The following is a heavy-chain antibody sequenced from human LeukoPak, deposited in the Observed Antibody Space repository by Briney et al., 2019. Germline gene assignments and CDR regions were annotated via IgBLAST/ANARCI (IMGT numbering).Heavy chain of an antibody. CDR1: GYTFTSFD. V-gene: IGHV1-8*01. J-gene: IGHJ4*02. D-gene: IGHD3-10*01. Sequence: GASVKVSCKASGYTFTSFDINWVRQATGQGLEWMGWVNPNSGNTGYAQKFQGRVTMTRNTSISTAYMELSSLRSEDTAVYYCAREGGSTLITMVRGVFGFDYWGQGTLVTVSS. CDR3: AREGGSTLITMVRGVFGFDY. CDR2: VNPNSGNT.